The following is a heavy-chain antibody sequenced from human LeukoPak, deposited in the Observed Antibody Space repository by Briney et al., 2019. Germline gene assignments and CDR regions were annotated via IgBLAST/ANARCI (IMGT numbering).Heavy chain of an antibody. Sequence: GASVKVSCKASGYTFTSYGISRVRQAPGQGLEWMGWISAYNGNTNYAQKLQGRVTMTTDTSTSTAYMELRSLRSDDTAVYYCARVIIAVAGSYYYYMDVWGKGTTVTVSS. D-gene: IGHD6-19*01. CDR1: GYTFTSYG. CDR3: ARVIIAVAGSYYYYMDV. J-gene: IGHJ6*03. V-gene: IGHV1-18*01. CDR2: ISAYNGNT.